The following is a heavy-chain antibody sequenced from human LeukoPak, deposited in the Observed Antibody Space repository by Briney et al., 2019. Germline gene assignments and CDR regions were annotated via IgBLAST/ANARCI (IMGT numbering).Heavy chain of an antibody. CDR2: INPNSGGT. V-gene: IGHV1-2*02. Sequence: ASVKVSCKASGYIFSNYGITWVRQAPGQGLEWMGWINPNSGGTNYAQKFQGRVTMTRDTSISTAYMELSRLRSDDTAVYYCASEGWNYVAGYWGQGTLVTVSS. J-gene: IGHJ4*02. D-gene: IGHD1-7*01. CDR3: ASEGWNYVAGY. CDR1: GYIFSNYG.